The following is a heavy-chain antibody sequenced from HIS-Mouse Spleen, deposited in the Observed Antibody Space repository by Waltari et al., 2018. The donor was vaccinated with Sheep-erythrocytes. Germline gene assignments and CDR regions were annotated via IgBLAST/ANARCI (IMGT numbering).Heavy chain of an antibody. V-gene: IGHV3-21*01. CDR3: ARDEQWELLSYYYGMDV. J-gene: IGHJ6*02. Sequence: VQLVESGGGVVQPGRSLRLSCAASGFTFSSYSMNWVRQAPGKGLEWVSSISSSSYIYYAGSVKGRFTISRDNAKNSLYLQMNSLRAEDTAVYYCARDEQWELLSYYYGMDVWGQGTTVTVSS. CDR1: GFTFSSYS. CDR2: ISSSSYI. D-gene: IGHD1-26*01.